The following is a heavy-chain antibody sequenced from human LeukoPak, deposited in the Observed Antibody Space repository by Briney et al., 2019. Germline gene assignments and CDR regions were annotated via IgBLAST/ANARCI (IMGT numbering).Heavy chain of an antibody. D-gene: IGHD3-10*01. CDR1: GYTFTSYG. J-gene: IGHJ4*02. Sequence: ASVKVSCKASGYTFTSYGISWVRQAPGQGLEWMGWISAYNGNTNYAQKLQGRVTMTTDTSTSTAYMELKSLRSDDTAVYYCARDAKGLLLRYGSGSYDYWGQGTLVAVSS. V-gene: IGHV1-18*01. CDR2: ISAYNGNT. CDR3: ARDAKGLLLRYGSGSYDY.